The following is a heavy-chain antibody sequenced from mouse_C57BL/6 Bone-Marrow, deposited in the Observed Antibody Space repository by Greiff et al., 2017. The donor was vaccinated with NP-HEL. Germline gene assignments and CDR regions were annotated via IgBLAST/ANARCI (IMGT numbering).Heavy chain of an antibody. CDR1: GFSLSTSGMG. CDR3: ARRDYGNYDYYAMDY. Sequence: QVTLKVSGPGILQSSQTLSLTCSFSGFSLSTSGMGVSWIRQPSGKGLEWLAHIYWDDDKRYNPSLKSRLTISKDTSRNQVFLKITSVDTADTATYYCARRDYGNYDYYAMDYWGQGTSVTVSS. V-gene: IGHV8-12*01. D-gene: IGHD2-1*01. J-gene: IGHJ4*01. CDR2: IYWDDDK.